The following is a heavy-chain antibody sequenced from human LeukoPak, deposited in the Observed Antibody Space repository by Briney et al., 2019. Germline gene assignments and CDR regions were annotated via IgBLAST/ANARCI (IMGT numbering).Heavy chain of an antibody. J-gene: IGHJ4*02. Sequence: GESRKISCKGSGYSFTSYRIGWVRQMPVKGLEWMGIIYPGDSDTRYSPSFQGQVTISADKSISTAYLQWSSLKASDTAMYYCARRGYSYGYHFDYWGQGTLVTVSS. V-gene: IGHV5-51*01. CDR3: ARRGYSYGYHFDY. CDR2: IYPGDSDT. D-gene: IGHD5-18*01. CDR1: GYSFTSYR.